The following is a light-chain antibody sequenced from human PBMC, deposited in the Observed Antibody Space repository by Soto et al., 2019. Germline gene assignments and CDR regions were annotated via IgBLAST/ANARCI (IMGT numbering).Light chain of an antibody. CDR3: SSYGGANTVV. J-gene: IGLJ2*01. CDR2: EVS. Sequence: QSVLTQPPSASGSPGQSVTISCTGTSNDVGGYNYVSWYQQHPGKAPKLMIHEVSKRPSGVPDRFSGSKSGNTASLTVSGLLTEDEADYYCSSYGGANTVVFSGGTKVTVL. CDR1: SNDVGGYNY. V-gene: IGLV2-8*01.